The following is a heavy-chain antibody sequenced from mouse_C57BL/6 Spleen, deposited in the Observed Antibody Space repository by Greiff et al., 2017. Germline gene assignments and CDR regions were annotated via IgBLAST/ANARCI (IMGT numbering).Heavy chain of an antibody. D-gene: IGHD2-4*01. Sequence: VQLQQSGTVLARPGASVKMSCKTSGCTFTSYWMHWVKQRPGQGLEWIGAIYPGNSDTSYNQKFKGKAKLTAVTSASTAYMELSSLTNEDSAVYYCTREIYYDYGGGFAYWGQGTLVTVSA. V-gene: IGHV1-5*01. CDR3: TREIYYDYGGGFAY. J-gene: IGHJ3*01. CDR2: IYPGNSDT. CDR1: GCTFTSYW.